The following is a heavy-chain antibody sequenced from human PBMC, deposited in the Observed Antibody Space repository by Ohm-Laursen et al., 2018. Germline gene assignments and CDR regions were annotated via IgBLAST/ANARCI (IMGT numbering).Heavy chain of an antibody. CDR3: AKDSGWELRPNFDY. CDR2: ISWNSGSI. J-gene: IGHJ4*02. D-gene: IGHD1-26*01. CDR1: GFTFDDYA. V-gene: IGHV3-9*01. Sequence: SLRLSCAASGFTFDDYAMHWVRQAPGKGLEWVSGISWNSGSIGYADSVKGRFTISRDNAKNSLYLQMNSLRAEDTALYYCAKDSGWELRPNFDYWGQGTLVTVSS.